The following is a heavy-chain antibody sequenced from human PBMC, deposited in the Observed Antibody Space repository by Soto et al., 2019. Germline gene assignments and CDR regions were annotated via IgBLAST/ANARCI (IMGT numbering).Heavy chain of an antibody. CDR3: AREAPIVLVPAASNWYFDL. D-gene: IGHD2-2*01. CDR2: IYYSGGT. J-gene: IGHJ2*01. CDR1: GGSIRSTGFH. Sequence: SETLSLPCTVSGGSIRSTGFHWSWIRQHPGKGLEWIGYIYYSGGTNYNPSLKSRVTISVDTSRNQFSLKLSSVTAAGTALYYCAREAPIVLVPAASNWYFDLWGRGTLVTVSS. V-gene: IGHV4-30-4*01.